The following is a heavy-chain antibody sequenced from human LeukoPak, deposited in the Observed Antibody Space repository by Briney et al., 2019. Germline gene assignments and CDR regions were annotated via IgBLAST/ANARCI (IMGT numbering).Heavy chain of an antibody. CDR1: GGSISSYY. Sequence: SETLSLTCTVSGGSISSYYWSWIRQPPGKGLEWIGYIYYSGSTNYNPSLKSRVTISVDTSKNQFSLKLSSVTAADTAVYYCAGAHPITMVRGVPFDYWGQGTLVTVSS. CDR2: IYYSGST. V-gene: IGHV4-59*01. J-gene: IGHJ4*02. D-gene: IGHD3-10*01. CDR3: AGAHPITMVRGVPFDY.